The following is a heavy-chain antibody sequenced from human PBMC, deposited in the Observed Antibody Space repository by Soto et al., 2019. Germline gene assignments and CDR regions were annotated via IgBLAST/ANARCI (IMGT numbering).Heavy chain of an antibody. CDR2: IRGSGGYT. D-gene: IGHD5-12*01. J-gene: IGHJ4*02. CDR1: GFTFSNYV. CDR3: AKVLFSKVEEIVLYGPFDY. Sequence: GGSLRLSCAASGFTFSNYVMNWVRQAPGKGLEWVSAIRGSGGYTYYADSVQGRFTISRDNSKNTLYLQMSSLRAEDTAVYYCAKVLFSKVEEIVLYGPFDYWGQGTLVTFSS. V-gene: IGHV3-23*01.